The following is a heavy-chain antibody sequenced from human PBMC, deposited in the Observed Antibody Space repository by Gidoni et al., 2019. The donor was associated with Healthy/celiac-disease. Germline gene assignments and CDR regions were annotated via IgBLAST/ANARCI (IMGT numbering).Heavy chain of an antibody. J-gene: IGHJ3*02. V-gene: IGHV3-30*02. D-gene: IGHD4-4*01. Sequence: QVQLVESGGGVVQPGGSLRLSCAASGFTFSSYGMHWVRQAPGKGLEWVAFIREDGSNKYYADSVKGRFTISRDNSKNTLYLQMNSLRAEDTAVYYCANEATVTTYAFDIWGQGTMVTVSS. CDR1: GFTFSSYG. CDR3: ANEATVTTYAFDI. CDR2: IREDGSNK.